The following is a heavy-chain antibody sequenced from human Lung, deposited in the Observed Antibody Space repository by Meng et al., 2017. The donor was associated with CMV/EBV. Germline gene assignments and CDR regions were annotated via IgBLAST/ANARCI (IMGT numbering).Heavy chain of an antibody. V-gene: IGHV1-69*13. Sequence: SXXVSXKVYGGTFSSNPISWVRQAPGQGLEWMGGIIPVFGTPNYGQTFQGRVTITSDESTSTAYMELSSLRSNDTAIYYCARERQGFGYYYGMDVWGQGTXVTVSS. D-gene: IGHD3-16*01. J-gene: IGHJ6*02. CDR3: ARERQGFGYYYGMDV. CDR2: IIPVFGTP. CDR1: GGTFSSNP.